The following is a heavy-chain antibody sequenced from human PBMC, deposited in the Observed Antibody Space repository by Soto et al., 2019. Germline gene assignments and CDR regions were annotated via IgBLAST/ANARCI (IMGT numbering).Heavy chain of an antibody. D-gene: IGHD3-3*01. V-gene: IGHV1-46*01. J-gene: IGHJ6*02. CDR3: ARERYYDFWSGYIRPDYYYYGMDV. Sequence: ASVKVSCKASGYTFTSYYMHWVRQAPGQGLEWMGIINPSGGSTSYAQKFQGRVTMTRDTSTSTVYMELSSLRSEDTAVYYCARERYYDFWSGYIRPDYYYYGMDVWGQGTTVTVSS. CDR2: INPSGGST. CDR1: GYTFTSYY.